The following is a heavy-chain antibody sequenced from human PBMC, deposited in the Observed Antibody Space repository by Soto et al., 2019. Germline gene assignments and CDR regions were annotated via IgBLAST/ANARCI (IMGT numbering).Heavy chain of an antibody. Sequence: GASVKVSCKASGYTFTSYGMSWVRQAPGQGLEWMGIISPYGGSTSNAQKLRGRVTMTRDTSTSTVYMELSSLRSEDTAVYYCAREDPWLEVTTTWFDPWGQGTLVTVSS. CDR3: AREDPWLEVTTTWFDP. D-gene: IGHD4-17*01. V-gene: IGHV1-46*03. CDR2: ISPYGGST. CDR1: GYTFTSYG. J-gene: IGHJ5*02.